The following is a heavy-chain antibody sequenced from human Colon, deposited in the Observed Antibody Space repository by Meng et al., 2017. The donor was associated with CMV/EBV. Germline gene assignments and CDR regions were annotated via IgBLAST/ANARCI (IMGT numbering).Heavy chain of an antibody. D-gene: IGHD3-10*01. CDR3: ARPRGTYYYGSGMDV. V-gene: IGHV3-30*04. CDR1: GPMFSKYA. Sequence: GGSLRLSCAASGPMFSKYAMHWVRQAPGKGLEWVALMSYDESKTYYAGSVQGRFTISRDISENTLYLEMKSLRPEDTGVYYCARPRGTYYYGSGMDVWGQGTTVTVSS. CDR2: MSYDESKT. J-gene: IGHJ6*02.